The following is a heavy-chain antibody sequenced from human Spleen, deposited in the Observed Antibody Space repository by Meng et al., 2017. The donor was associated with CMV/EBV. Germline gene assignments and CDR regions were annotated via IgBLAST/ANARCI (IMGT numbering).Heavy chain of an antibody. CDR2: ISGSGGST. V-gene: IGHV3-23*01. CDR1: GFTFSSHA. Sequence: GGSLRLSCAASGFTFSSHAMSWVRQAPGKGLEWVSGISGSGGSTNYADSVKGRITISRDNSKNTLFLQMNSLRAEDTAVYYCAKDGSYYDFWSGYSGPHFYYYYYGMDVWGQGTTVTVSS. D-gene: IGHD3-3*01. J-gene: IGHJ6*02. CDR3: AKDGSYYDFWSGYSGPHFYYYYYGMDV.